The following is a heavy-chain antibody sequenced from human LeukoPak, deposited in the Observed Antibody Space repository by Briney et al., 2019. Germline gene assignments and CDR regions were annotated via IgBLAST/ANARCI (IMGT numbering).Heavy chain of an antibody. CDR3: AREHGEMATTEDYFDY. V-gene: IGHV1-46*01. J-gene: IGHJ4*02. Sequence: ASAKVSCKASGYTFTSSYLHWVRQAPGQGLEWMGVINPSGGSTSNAQKFQGRVTMTRDTSTSTVYMELSSLRSEDTAVYYCAREHGEMATTEDYFDYWGQGTLVTVSS. CDR2: INPSGGST. CDR1: GYTFTSSY. D-gene: IGHD5-24*01.